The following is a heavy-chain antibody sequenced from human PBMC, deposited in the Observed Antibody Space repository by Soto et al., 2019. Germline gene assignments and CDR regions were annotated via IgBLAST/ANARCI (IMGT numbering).Heavy chain of an antibody. CDR1: GYTFTSFG. V-gene: IGHV1-18*01. D-gene: IGHD2-8*01. CDR3: ARQDIVLTPHFDY. J-gene: IGHJ4*02. CDR2: ISPYNGDT. Sequence: GASVKVSCKASGYTFTSFGIIWVRQAPGQGLEWMGWISPYNGDTSYAQRLQGRVTMTTETSTSTAYMELRSLRSDDTAVYYCARQDIVLTPHFDYWGQGTMVTAPQ.